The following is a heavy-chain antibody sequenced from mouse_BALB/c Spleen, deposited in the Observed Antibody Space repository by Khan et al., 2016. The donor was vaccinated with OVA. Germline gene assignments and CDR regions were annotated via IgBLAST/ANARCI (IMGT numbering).Heavy chain of an antibody. D-gene: IGHD1-1*01. CDR2: ILPGSGRN. V-gene: IGHV1-9*01. Sequence: QIQLVQSGAALMKLGASVKISCKATGYTFCSYWIEWVKLRPGHGLAWIGEILPGSGRNNYNEKFMGKATFTADTSSNTAYMQISNLTSEDSAVYYFTRVNYNGSSSWFGYWGQGTLVTVSA. J-gene: IGHJ3*01. CDR1: GYTFCSYW. CDR3: TRVNYNGSSSWFGY.